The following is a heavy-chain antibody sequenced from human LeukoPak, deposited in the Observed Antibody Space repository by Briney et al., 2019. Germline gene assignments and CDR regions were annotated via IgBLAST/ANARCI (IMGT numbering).Heavy chain of an antibody. CDR3: ARSPYYYGSGSYYGMDV. CDR2: IYYSGST. J-gene: IGHJ6*02. V-gene: IGHV4-59*01. Sequence: PSETLCLTCTVSGGSIISYYWSWIRQPPGKVLEGIGYIYYSGSTNYNPSLKSRVTISVDTSKNQFSLRLRSVSAAYTVVYYCARSPYYYGSGSYYGMDVWGQGTTVTVSS. D-gene: IGHD3-10*01. CDR1: GGSIISYY.